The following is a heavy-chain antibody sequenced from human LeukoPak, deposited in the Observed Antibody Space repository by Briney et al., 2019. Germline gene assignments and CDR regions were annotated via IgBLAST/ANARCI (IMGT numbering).Heavy chain of an antibody. D-gene: IGHD3-10*01. J-gene: IGHJ6*02. V-gene: IGHV4-59*08. CDR3: TRQSEFYYNGMDV. CDR2: IHYSGNT. CDR1: GGSISGYY. Sequence: SSETLCLTCTVSGGSISGYYWSWIRQPPGKGLEYIGYIHYSGNTNYNPSLTSRVTISVDTSKNQFSLRLSSVTAADTGVYYCTRQSEFYYNGMDVWGQGTTVTVSS.